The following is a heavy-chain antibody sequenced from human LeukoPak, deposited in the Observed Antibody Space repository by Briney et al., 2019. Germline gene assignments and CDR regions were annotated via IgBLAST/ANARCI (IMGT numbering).Heavy chain of an antibody. CDR3: ARETSSVNWFDP. V-gene: IGHV4-4*07. CDR1: GGSISSYY. D-gene: IGHD4-17*01. Sequence: SETLSLTCTVSGGSISSYYWSWIRQPAGKGLEWIGRIYTRGSTNYNPSLKSRVTMSVDTSKDQFSLKLSSVTAADTAVYYCARETSSVNWFDPWGQGTLVTVSS. CDR2: IYTRGST. J-gene: IGHJ5*02.